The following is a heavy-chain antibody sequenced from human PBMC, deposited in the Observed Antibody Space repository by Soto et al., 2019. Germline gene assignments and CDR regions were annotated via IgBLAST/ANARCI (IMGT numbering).Heavy chain of an antibody. CDR3: ARGTPNYYYYYYMDV. J-gene: IGHJ6*03. V-gene: IGHV1-2*04. CDR1: GYTFTGYC. Sequence: ASVKVSCKASGYTFTGYCMHWVRQAPGQGLEWMGWINPNSGGTNYAQKFQGWVTMTRDTSISTAYMELSRLRSDDTAVYYCARGTPNYYYYYYMDVWGKGTTVTVSS. CDR2: INPNSGGT.